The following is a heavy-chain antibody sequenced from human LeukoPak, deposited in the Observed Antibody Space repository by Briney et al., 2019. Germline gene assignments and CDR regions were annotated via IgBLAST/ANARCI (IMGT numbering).Heavy chain of an antibody. D-gene: IGHD2-2*01. CDR3: ARGRTGAAALDF. Sequence: SETLSLTCAVYGGSFSGHYWTWIRQAPGKGLEWIGESTHTGSTNYNPSLKSRVTISVDTSKNQFSLKLTSVSAADPAVYHCARGRTGAAALDFWGAGTLVSVSS. J-gene: IGHJ4*02. V-gene: IGHV4-34*01. CDR2: STHTGST. CDR1: GGSFSGHY.